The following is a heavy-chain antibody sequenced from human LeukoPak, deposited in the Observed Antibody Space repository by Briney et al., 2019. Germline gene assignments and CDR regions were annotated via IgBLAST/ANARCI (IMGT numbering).Heavy chain of an antibody. CDR3: ATISGDTCYPCFDF. Sequence: PSQTLSLTCTVSGASISSGGYYWSWIRQHPGKGLEWIGHIFYSGTTSYNPSLKSRVSISVGTSKNQFSLKLSSVTAADTAVYYCATISGDTCYPCFDFWGQGTLVTVSS. J-gene: IGHJ4*01. V-gene: IGHV4-31*03. CDR2: IFYSGTT. D-gene: IGHD2-15*01. CDR1: GASISSGGYY.